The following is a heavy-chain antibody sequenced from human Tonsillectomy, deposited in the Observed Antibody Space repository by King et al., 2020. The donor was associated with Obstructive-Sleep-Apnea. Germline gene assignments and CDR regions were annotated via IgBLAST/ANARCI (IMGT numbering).Heavy chain of an antibody. Sequence: ITLKESGPTLVKPTQTLTLTCSFSGFSFTTGGVAVAWIRHPPGKALEWLALIYWDDDKRYRPSLKSRLTITRDTSKKQVVLTMTDMDPLDTATYFCAHRSIAAAGRYYFDYWGQGTLVTVSS. CDR1: GFSFTTGGVA. V-gene: IGHV2-5*02. CDR3: AHRSIAAAGRYYFDY. CDR2: IYWDDDK. D-gene: IGHD6-13*01. J-gene: IGHJ4*02.